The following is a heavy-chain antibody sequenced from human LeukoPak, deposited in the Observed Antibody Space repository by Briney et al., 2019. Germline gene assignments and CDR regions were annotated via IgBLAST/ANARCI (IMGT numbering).Heavy chain of an antibody. CDR1: GGSISSGSYY. CDR2: IYTSGST. D-gene: IGHD3-22*01. J-gene: IGHJ4*02. Sequence: PSETLSLTCTVSGGSISSGSYYWSWIRQPAGKGLEWIGRIYTSGSTNYNPSLKSRVTISVDTSKNQFSLKLCSVTAADTAVYYCAREGIVVVLFDYWGQGTLVTVSS. CDR3: AREGIVVVLFDY. V-gene: IGHV4-61*02.